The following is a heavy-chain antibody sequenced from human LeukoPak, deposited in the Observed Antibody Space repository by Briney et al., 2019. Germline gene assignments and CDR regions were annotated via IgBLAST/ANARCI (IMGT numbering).Heavy chain of an antibody. V-gene: IGHV1-2*02. CDR1: GFTFTAYH. CDR2: INPNSGGT. J-gene: IGHJ4*02. CDR3: ASWENYYGSGSYYKTALDY. Sequence: ASVKVSCKASGFTFTAYHMHWVRQAPGQGLEWMGWINPNSGGTNYAQKFQGRVTMTRDTSISTAYMELSRLRSDDTAVYYCASWENYYGSGSYYKTALDYWGQGTLVTVSS. D-gene: IGHD3-10*01.